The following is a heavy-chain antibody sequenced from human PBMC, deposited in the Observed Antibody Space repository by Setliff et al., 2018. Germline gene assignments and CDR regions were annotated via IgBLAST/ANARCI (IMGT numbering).Heavy chain of an antibody. Sequence: SVKVSCKASGGTFSSYDISWARQAPGQGLEWMGRIIPIFGTANYAQKFQGRVTITADKSTSTAYMELSRLRSEDTAVYYCARGRDFWSGYLVYWGQGTLVTVSS. CDR3: ARGRDFWSGYLVY. V-gene: IGHV1-69*06. CDR2: IIPIFGTA. CDR1: GGTFSSYD. D-gene: IGHD3-3*01. J-gene: IGHJ4*02.